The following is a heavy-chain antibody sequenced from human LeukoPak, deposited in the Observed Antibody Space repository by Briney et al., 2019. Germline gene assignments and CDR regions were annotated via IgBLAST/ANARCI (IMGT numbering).Heavy chain of an antibody. J-gene: IGHJ5*02. V-gene: IGHV4-39*01. Sequence: SETLSLTCTVSGGSTTINGYYWAWIHQPPGKGLEWIGSIYYNGNTYYNPSLKGRVTISADTSTNHFSLKLTSVTAADTAVYYCGRHVQAPSFDPWGQGTLVTVSS. CDR3: GRHVQAPSFDP. CDR1: GGSTTINGYY. CDR2: IYYNGNT. D-gene: IGHD1-1*01.